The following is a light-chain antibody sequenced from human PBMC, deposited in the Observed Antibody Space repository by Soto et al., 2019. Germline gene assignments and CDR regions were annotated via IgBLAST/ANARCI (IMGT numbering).Light chain of an antibody. CDR3: QQCGDSPWT. J-gene: IGKJ1*01. CDR1: QSVSNSQ. Sequence: EIVLTQSPGTLSMSPGERATLSCRASQSVSNSQLAWYQQKPGQPLRLLIYGASSRATGIPDRFSGSGSGTDFTLTISRLEPEDFAVYYCQQCGDSPWTFGQGTKVEIK. V-gene: IGKV3-20*01. CDR2: GAS.